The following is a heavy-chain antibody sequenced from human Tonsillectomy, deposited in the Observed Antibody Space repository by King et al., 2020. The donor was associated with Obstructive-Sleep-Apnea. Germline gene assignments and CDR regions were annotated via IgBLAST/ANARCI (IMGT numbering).Heavy chain of an antibody. V-gene: IGHV5-10-1*01. CDR1: GYSFTSYW. D-gene: IGHD3-3*01. CDR2: IDPSDSYT. Sequence: DVQLVESGAEVKKPGESLRISCKGSGYSFTSYWISWVRQMPGKGLEWMGRIDPSDSYTNYSPSFQGHVTISADKSISTAYLQWSSLKASDTAMYYCARHEFWSGYDNWFDPWGQGTLVTVSS. J-gene: IGHJ5*02. CDR3: ARHEFWSGYDNWFDP.